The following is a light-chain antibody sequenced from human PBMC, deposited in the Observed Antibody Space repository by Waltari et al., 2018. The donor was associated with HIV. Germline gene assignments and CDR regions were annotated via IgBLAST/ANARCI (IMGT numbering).Light chain of an antibody. CDR1: SSDVGAYNF. Sequence: QSALTQPASVSGSPGQSITISCTGTSSDVGAYNFVTWYQQHPGRAPKIIIYGVSNRPSGASNRFSGSKSGNTASLTISGLQAEDEADYYCMSYATTSYVFGTGTQVTFL. J-gene: IGLJ1*01. CDR3: MSYATTSYV. CDR2: GVS. V-gene: IGLV2-14*01.